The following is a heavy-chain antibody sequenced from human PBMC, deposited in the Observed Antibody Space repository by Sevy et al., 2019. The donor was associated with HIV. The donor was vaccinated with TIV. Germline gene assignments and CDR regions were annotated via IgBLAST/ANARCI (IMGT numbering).Heavy chain of an antibody. CDR1: GFTFSNAW. J-gene: IGHJ6*02. CDR2: INSKTDGGTT. D-gene: IGHD4-17*01. V-gene: IGHV3-15*01. Sequence: GGSLRLSCAASGFTFSNAWMSWVRQAPGKGLEWVGRINSKTDGGTTDYAAPVKGRFTISRDDSKNTLYLQMNSLKTEDTAVYYCTTGVYGDYGDYYYYYGMDVWGQGTTVTVSS. CDR3: TTGVYGDYGDYYYYYGMDV.